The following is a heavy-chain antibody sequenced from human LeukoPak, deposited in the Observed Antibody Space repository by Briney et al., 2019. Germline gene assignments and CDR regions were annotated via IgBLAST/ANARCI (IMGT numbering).Heavy chain of an antibody. CDR2: IYYSGST. CDR1: GGSISSYY. D-gene: IGHD4-17*01. Sequence: SETLSLTCTVSGGSISSYYWSWIRQPPGKGLEWIGYIYYSGSTNYNPSLKSRVTISVDTSKKQFSLKLHSVTAADTAVYYCAIWKDYGDYGLDYWGQGTLVTVSS. J-gene: IGHJ4*02. CDR3: AIWKDYGDYGLDY. V-gene: IGHV4-59*01.